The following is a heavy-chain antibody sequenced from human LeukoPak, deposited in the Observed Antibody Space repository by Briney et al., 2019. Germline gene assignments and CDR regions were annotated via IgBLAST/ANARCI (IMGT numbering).Heavy chain of an antibody. D-gene: IGHD6-13*01. Sequence: KSSETLSLTCTVSDGSISTSKDYWGWIRKPPGKGLEWIENIFYSGSTYYSPSLKSRVTISLHTSRNQFSLKLTSVTAADTAVYYCARVWSSSWYEPNWFDPWGQGTLVTVSS. V-gene: IGHV4-39*07. CDR2: IFYSGST. CDR1: DGSISTSKDY. CDR3: ARVWSSSWYEPNWFDP. J-gene: IGHJ5*02.